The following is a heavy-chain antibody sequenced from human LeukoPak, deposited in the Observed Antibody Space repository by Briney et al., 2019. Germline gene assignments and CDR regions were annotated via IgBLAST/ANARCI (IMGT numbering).Heavy chain of an antibody. J-gene: IGHJ5*02. CDR1: GGTFSSYA. CDR3: ARAGEEYQLQAANWFDP. CDR2: IIPIFGTA. D-gene: IGHD2-2*01. V-gene: IGHV1-69*13. Sequence: SVKVSCKASGGTFSSYAISWVRQAPGQGLEWMGGIIPIFGTANYAQKFQGRVTITADESTSTAYMELSSLRSEDTAVYYCARAGEEYQLQAANWFDPWGQGTLVTISS.